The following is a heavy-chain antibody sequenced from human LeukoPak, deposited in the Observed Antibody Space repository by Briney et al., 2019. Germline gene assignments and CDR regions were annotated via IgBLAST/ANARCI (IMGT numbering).Heavy chain of an antibody. CDR2: IRSKAYGGTT. J-gene: IGHJ6*03. V-gene: IGHV3-49*04. CDR3: TSEGRLDYYYYMDV. CDR1: GFTFGDYA. Sequence: PGGSLRLSCTASGFTFGDYAMSWVRQAPGKGLEWVGFIRSKAYGGTTEYAASVKGRFTISRDDSKSIAYLQMNSLKTEDTAVYYCTSEGRLDYYYYMDVWGKGTTVTISS. D-gene: IGHD4-11*01.